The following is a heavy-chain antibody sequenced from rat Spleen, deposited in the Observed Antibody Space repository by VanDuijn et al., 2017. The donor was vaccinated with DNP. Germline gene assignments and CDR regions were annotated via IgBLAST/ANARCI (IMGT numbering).Heavy chain of an antibody. CDR1: GYSIASNY. CDR3: ASGGDYDGHYRAWFAY. J-gene: IGHJ2*01. D-gene: IGHD1-12*03. Sequence: EVQLQESGPGLVKPSQSLSLTCSVTGYSIASNYWAWIRKFPGNKMEWIGYIGYSGSASYNPSTKSRISITRDTSKNQFFLQLNSATTEDTATYYGASGGDYDGHYRAWFAYRGQGVMVTVSS. CDR2: IGYSGSA. V-gene: IGHV3-1*01.